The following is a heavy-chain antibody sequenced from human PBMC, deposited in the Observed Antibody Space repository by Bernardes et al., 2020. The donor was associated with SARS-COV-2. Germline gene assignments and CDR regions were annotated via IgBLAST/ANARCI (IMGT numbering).Heavy chain of an antibody. Sequence: GGSLRLSCVGSGFFFSGDAINWIRQAPGKGLEWVSLIDKIVEDTYYADSVKGRFTISRDNSRNTVYLHMNNLRVEDTALYYCARGTHSEYWGPGTQVTVSP. CDR1: GFFFSGDA. CDR2: IDKIVEDT. CDR3: ARGTHSEY. J-gene: IGHJ4*02. V-gene: IGHV3-23*01. D-gene: IGHD6-13*01.